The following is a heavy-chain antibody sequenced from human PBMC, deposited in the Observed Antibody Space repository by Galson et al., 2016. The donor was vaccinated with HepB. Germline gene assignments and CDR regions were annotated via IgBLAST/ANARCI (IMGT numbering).Heavy chain of an antibody. V-gene: IGHV4-59*01. CDR1: GASMSTYY. J-gene: IGHJ6*02. CDR2: VSNSGGT. Sequence: SETLSLTCAVSGASMSTYYWSWIRQPPGKGLEWIAYVSNSGGTNYNPSLLGRVTISLDASGNRLSLELSSVSAADTAVYFCAGSAYHPPYLHYGMSVWGQGTTVIVSS. CDR3: AGSAYHPPYLHYGMSV. D-gene: IGHD3-3*01.